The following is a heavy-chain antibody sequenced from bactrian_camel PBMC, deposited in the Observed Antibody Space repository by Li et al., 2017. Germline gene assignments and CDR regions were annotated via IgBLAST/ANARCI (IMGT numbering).Heavy chain of an antibody. D-gene: IGHD1*01. CDR1: AIGDTYNC. V-gene: IGHV3S53*01. J-gene: IGHJ4*01. CDR3: AADRLACLGSTWSGESLKWNY. CDR2: IESDGST. Sequence: HVQLVESGGGSVRTGGSLRLSCAASAIGDTYNCMGWFRQIPDKEREGVAGIESDGSTSYADSVKGRFTISRDDARNTVYLQMNNLKLEDTAMYYCAADRLACLGSTWSGESLKWNYWGQGTQVTVS.